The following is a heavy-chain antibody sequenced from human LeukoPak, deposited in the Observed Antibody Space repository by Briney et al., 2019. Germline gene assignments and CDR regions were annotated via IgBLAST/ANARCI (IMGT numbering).Heavy chain of an antibody. D-gene: IGHD1-26*01. CDR1: GYTFTSYY. Sequence: ASVKVSCKASGYTFTSYYMHWVRQAPGQGLEWMGIINPSGGSTSYAQKFQGRVTMTRDTSTSTVYMELSSLRSEDTAVYYCARSIFVWELLNAFDIWGQGTMVTVSS. CDR3: ARSIFVWELLNAFDI. CDR2: INPSGGST. V-gene: IGHV1-46*01. J-gene: IGHJ3*02.